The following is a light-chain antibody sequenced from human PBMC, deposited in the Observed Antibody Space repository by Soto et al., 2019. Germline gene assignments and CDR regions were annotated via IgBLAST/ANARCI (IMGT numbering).Light chain of an antibody. J-gene: IGKJ1*01. CDR1: QGITNY. CDR3: QKYNNAPRT. CDR2: DAS. Sequence: DMQVTQSPSSLSASVGDRVTITCRASQGITNYLAWYQQKPGTPPKLLIYDASTLQSGVPSRFSGSGSGTDFTLTISSLQPEDVATYYCQKYNNAPRTFGQGTKVDIK. V-gene: IGKV1-27*01.